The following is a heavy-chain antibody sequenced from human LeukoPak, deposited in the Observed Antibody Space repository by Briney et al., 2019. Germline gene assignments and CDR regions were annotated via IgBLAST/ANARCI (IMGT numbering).Heavy chain of an antibody. Sequence: GRSLRLSCAASGFTFSSYGMHRVRQAPGKGLEWVAVISYDGSNKYYADSVKGRFTISRDNSKNTLYLQMNSLRAEDTAVYYCAKVKPARWLQLYYFDYWGQGTLVTVSS. V-gene: IGHV3-30*18. CDR1: GFTFSSYG. CDR3: AKVKPARWLQLYYFDY. J-gene: IGHJ4*02. D-gene: IGHD5-24*01. CDR2: ISYDGSNK.